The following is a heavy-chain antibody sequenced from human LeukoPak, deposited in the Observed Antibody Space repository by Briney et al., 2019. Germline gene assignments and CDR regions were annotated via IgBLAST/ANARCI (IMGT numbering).Heavy chain of an antibody. CDR2: INSDGSST. D-gene: IGHD2-2*01. J-gene: IGHJ4*02. CDR3: ARGTLVAWGW. V-gene: IGHV3-74*01. Sequence: GGSLRLPCAASGFTFSSYWMHWVRQAPGKGLVWVSRINSDGSSTSYADSVKGRFTISRGNAKNSLYLQMNSLRAEDTAVYFCARGTLVAWGWWGQGTLVTVSA. CDR1: GFTFSSYW.